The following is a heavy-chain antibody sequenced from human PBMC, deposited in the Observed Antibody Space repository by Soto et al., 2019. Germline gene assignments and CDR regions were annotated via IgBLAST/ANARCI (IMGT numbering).Heavy chain of an antibody. CDR1: GFALATYV. J-gene: IGHJ4*02. CDR2: ISGNGGST. Sequence: EVQLLESGGGLVQPGGSLRLSCAASGFALATYVMTWVRQAPGKGLEWVSAISGNGGSTNYADPVKGRFTISRDNTKNSLYLQMNSLRVEATAVYYCAKDRKGSYCSGGTCYSFDYWGQGTLVTVPS. CDR3: AKDRKGSYCSGGTCYSFDY. V-gene: IGHV3-23*01. D-gene: IGHD2-15*01.